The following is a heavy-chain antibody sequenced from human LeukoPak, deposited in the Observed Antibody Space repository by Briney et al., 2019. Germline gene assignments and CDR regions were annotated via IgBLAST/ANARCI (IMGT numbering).Heavy chain of an antibody. D-gene: IGHD3-10*01. CDR3: ARLYGSGSWAFDY. CDR1: GFTFSSYE. V-gene: IGHV3-48*03. CDR2: ISSSGSTI. Sequence: GGSLRLSCAASGFTFSSYEMNWVRQAPGKGLEWVSYISSSGSTIYYADSVKGRFTISRDNAKNSLYLQMNSLRAEDTAVYYCARLYGSGSWAFDYWGQGTLVTVSS. J-gene: IGHJ4*02.